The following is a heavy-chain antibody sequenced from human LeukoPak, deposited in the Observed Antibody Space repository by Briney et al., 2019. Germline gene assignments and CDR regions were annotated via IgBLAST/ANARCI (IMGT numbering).Heavy chain of an antibody. CDR3: ARGGGSSEIDY. D-gene: IGHD6-6*01. Sequence: SETLSLTCTVSGGSISSSSYYRGWIRQPPGKGLEWIGSIYYSGSTYYNPSLKSRVTISVDTSKNQFSLKLSSVTAADTAVYYCARGGGSSEIDYWGQGTLVTVSS. J-gene: IGHJ4*02. CDR1: GGSISSSSYY. CDR2: IYYSGST. V-gene: IGHV4-39*07.